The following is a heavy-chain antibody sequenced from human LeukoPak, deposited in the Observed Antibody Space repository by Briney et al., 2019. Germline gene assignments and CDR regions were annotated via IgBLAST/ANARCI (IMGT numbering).Heavy chain of an antibody. CDR2: ITAYNGNR. Sequence: GASVKVSCKASGYTFTSYGISWVRQAPGQGLEWMGWITAYNGNRLYAQRFHGRITLTTDTSTSTSYMELRSLEYDDTAIYYCARDNDKVVDHWGQGTLVTVSS. D-gene: IGHD1-1*01. J-gene: IGHJ4*01. V-gene: IGHV1-18*01. CDR1: GYTFTSYG. CDR3: ARDNDKVVDH.